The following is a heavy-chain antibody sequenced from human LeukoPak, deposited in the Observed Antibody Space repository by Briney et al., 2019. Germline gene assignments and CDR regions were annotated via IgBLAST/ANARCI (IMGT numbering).Heavy chain of an antibody. CDR3: ARGAYDSSAYWAFDT. Sequence: GGSLRLSCVASGFTVSSNYMSWVRQAPGKGLEWVSLIYSGGTTLYADSVKGRFTISRDNSKNTVFLQMSSLRAEDTAVYRCARGAYDSSAYWAFDTWGQGTMVTVSS. D-gene: IGHD3-22*01. V-gene: IGHV3-53*01. J-gene: IGHJ3*02. CDR2: IYSGGTT. CDR1: GFTVSSNY.